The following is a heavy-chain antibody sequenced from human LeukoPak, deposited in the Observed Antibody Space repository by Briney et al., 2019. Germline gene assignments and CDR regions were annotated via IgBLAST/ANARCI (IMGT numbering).Heavy chain of an antibody. V-gene: IGHV3-21*01. CDR1: GFTFSTHS. J-gene: IGHJ4*02. D-gene: IGHD3-22*01. CDR2: MSSSGSHI. Sequence: GGSLRLSCAASGFTFSTHSMTWVRQAPGKGLEWVSSMSSSGSHIYYADSVKGRFTISRDNAENSLFLQMNSLRAEDTAVYYCAKYYYDSSGYFDYWGQGTLVTVSS. CDR3: AKYYYDSSGYFDY.